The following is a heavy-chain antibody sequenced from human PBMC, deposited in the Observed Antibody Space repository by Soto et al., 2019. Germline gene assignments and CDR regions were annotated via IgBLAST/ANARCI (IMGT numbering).Heavy chain of an antibody. D-gene: IGHD7-27*01. Sequence: QVQLVESGGGVGQPGRSVRLSCKAFGFTFTNYGMHWVRQAPGKGLEWVAVTSYDGNDKYYAESVKGRFTISRDNSKNTLYLQMNSLRTEDTAVYHCVKGRGRAVGRGDWGQYFDSWGQGTLVTVSS. J-gene: IGHJ4*02. CDR3: VKGRGRAVGRGDWGQYFDS. CDR2: TSYDGNDK. V-gene: IGHV3-30*18. CDR1: GFTFTNYG.